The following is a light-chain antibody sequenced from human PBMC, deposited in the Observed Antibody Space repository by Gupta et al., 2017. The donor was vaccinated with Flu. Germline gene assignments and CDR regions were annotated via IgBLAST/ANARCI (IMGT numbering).Light chain of an antibody. Sequence: VTLGQPASISCRSSEGLVYSDENTYLHWFHQRPGQSPRRLIYRVSYRDSGVPDRFSGSGSGTDFTLTISRVEAEDVGIYFCMQGARWPWAFGQGTTVEIK. CDR3: MQGARWPWA. CDR1: EGLVYSDENTY. J-gene: IGKJ1*01. CDR2: RVS. V-gene: IGKV2-30*01.